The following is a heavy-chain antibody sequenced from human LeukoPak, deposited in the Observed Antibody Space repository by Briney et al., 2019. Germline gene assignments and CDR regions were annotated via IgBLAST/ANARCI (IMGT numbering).Heavy chain of an antibody. CDR3: ARVRGYSYGYYFDY. D-gene: IGHD5-18*01. Sequence: SQTLSLTCTVSGGSISSGGYYWSWIRQHPGKGLEWTGYIYYSGSTYYNPSLKSRVAISVDTSKNQFSLKLSSVTAADTAVYYCARVRGYSYGYYFDYWGQGTLVTVSS. CDR2: IYYSGST. CDR1: GGSISSGGYY. J-gene: IGHJ4*02. V-gene: IGHV4-31*03.